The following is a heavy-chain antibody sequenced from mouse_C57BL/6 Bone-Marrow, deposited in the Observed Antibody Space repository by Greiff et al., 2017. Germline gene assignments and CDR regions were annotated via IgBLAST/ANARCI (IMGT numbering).Heavy chain of an antibody. Sequence: VQLQQSGPGLVQPSQSLSITCTVSGFSLTSYGVHWVRQSPGKGLEWLGVIWRGGSTDYNAAFMSRLSITKDNSKSQVFFKMNSLQADDTAIYSCAKKGYYGGAWFAYWGQGTLVTVSA. J-gene: IGHJ3*01. CDR3: AKKGYYGGAWFAY. CDR2: IWRGGST. V-gene: IGHV2-5*01. CDR1: GFSLTSYG. D-gene: IGHD1-1*02.